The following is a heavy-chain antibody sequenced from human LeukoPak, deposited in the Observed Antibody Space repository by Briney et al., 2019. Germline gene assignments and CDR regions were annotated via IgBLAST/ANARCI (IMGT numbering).Heavy chain of an antibody. CDR3: AKSYHYYGSSIDY. V-gene: IGHV3-33*06. CDR1: GFTFSSYG. Sequence: GGSLRLSCAASGFTFSSYGMHWVRQAPGKGLEWVAVIWYDGSNKYYADSVKGRFTISRDNSKNTLYLQMNSLRAEDTAVYYCAKSYHYYGSSIDYWGQGTLVTVPS. D-gene: IGHD3-10*01. J-gene: IGHJ4*02. CDR2: IWYDGSNK.